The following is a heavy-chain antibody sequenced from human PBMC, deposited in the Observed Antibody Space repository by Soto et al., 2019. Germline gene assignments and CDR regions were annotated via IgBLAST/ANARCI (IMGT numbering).Heavy chain of an antibody. CDR2: INGDGSTT. V-gene: IGHV3-74*02. J-gene: IGHJ4*02. Sequence: EVRLVESGGGLVQPGGSLRLSCAASGFTFSTYWMHWVRQAPGKGLEWVSRINGDGSTTQYADSVKGRFTISRDNAKNTLYLQMNTLSADDTAVYYCASIPMVRGPTDYWGQGTLVTVSS. CDR3: ASIPMVRGPTDY. CDR1: GFTFSTYW. D-gene: IGHD3-10*01.